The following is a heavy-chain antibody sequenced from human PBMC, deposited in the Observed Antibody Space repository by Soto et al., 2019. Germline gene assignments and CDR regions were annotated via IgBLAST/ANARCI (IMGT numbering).Heavy chain of an antibody. CDR3: ARLVVAGITYYVDS. CDR1: GFSLSSSGVG. J-gene: IGHJ4*02. CDR2: IYWDDDK. D-gene: IGHD2-15*01. Sequence: QITLKESGPTLVKPTQTLTLTCTFSGFSLSSSGVGVGWIRQPPGKALEWLTFIYWDDDKRYSPSLKSRLTITKHTSKNQVVLTLTNMDPVDTATYYCARLVVAGITYYVDSWGQGTLLTVSS. V-gene: IGHV2-5*02.